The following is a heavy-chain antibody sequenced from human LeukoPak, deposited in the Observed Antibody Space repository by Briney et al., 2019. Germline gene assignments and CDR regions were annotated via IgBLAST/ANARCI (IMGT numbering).Heavy chain of an antibody. J-gene: IGHJ4*02. D-gene: IGHD1-26*01. Sequence: GGYLRLSCAASGFTFSSYWMSWVRQAPGKGLEWVANIKQDGSEKYYVDSVKGRFTISRDNAKNSLYLQMNSLRAEDTAVYYCARDDGVVGATTPFDYWGQGTLVTVSS. CDR3: ARDDGVVGATTPFDY. CDR1: GFTFSSYW. V-gene: IGHV3-7*01. CDR2: IKQDGSEK.